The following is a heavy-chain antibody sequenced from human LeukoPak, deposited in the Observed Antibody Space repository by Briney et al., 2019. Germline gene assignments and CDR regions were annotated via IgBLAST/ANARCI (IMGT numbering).Heavy chain of an antibody. D-gene: IGHD2-2*01. CDR1: GGSFSGYY. CDR2: IHHSGST. Sequence: PSETLSLTCAVYGGSFSGYYWSWIRQPPGKGLECMRDIHHSGSTNYNPSLKSRVTISVDTSKNQFSLKLSSVTAADTAVYYCARGYCSSTSCYWRRGRFDPWGQGTLVTVSS. V-gene: IGHV4-34*01. CDR3: ARGYCSSTSCYWRRGRFDP. J-gene: IGHJ5*02.